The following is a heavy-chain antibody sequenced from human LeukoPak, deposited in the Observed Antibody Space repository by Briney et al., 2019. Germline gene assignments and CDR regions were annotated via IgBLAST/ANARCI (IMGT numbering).Heavy chain of an antibody. CDR2: IYPGESDT. J-gene: IGHJ4*02. V-gene: IGHV5-51*01. CDR3: ARGASLYGDYNIDY. D-gene: IGHD4-17*01. CDR1: GYSFTSDG. Sequence: GEALKISCKGSGYSFTSDGIGWVRQMPGKGLDWMGIIYPGESDTRYSPSFQCQVTISADKSISTAYLQWSSLKASDTAMYSCARGASLYGDYNIDYWGPGTLVTVSS.